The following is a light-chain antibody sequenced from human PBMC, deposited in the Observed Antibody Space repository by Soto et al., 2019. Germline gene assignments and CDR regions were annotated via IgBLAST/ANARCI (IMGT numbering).Light chain of an antibody. J-gene: IGKJ1*01. V-gene: IGKV1-5*01. CDR1: RDTNYW. CDR2: GAS. Sequence: IRMTQSPSTLSASVGDRVTITCRAGRDTNYWLAWYQQKAGRAPKLLIYGASTLASGVPSRFSGSGSGTEFTLTISSLQPDYSATYFCQRYNDKVGQGTKVDTK. CDR3: QRYNDK.